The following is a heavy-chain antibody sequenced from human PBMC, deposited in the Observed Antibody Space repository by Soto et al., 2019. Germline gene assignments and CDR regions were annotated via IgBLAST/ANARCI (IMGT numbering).Heavy chain of an antibody. CDR3: AREGLDSTGYDY. V-gene: IGHV3-7*01. CDR2: IKPDGSTK. J-gene: IGHJ4*01. D-gene: IGHD2-15*01. CDR1: GFTFSNYW. Sequence: EVQVVESGGGLVQPGGSLRLSCAGSGFTFSNYWMNWVRQAPGKGLEWVANIKPDGSTKQYVDSVKGRFTISRDNAKNTLYLEMDSLRVEDTAVYYCAREGLDSTGYDYWGQGILFTVSS.